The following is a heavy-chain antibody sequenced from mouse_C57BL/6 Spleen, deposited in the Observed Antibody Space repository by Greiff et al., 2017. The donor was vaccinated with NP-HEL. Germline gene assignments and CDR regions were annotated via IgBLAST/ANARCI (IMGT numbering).Heavy chain of an antibody. V-gene: IGHV5-17*01. J-gene: IGHJ3*01. D-gene: IGHD2-2*01. CDR2: ISSGSSTI. CDR3: ARGGLRRGFAY. CDR1: GFTFSDYG. Sequence: EVHLVESGGGLVKPGGSLKLSCAASGFTFSDYGMHWVRQAPEKGLEWVAYISSGSSTIYYADTVKGRFTISRDNAKNTLFLQMTSLRSEDTAMYYCARGGLRRGFAYWGQGTLVTVSA.